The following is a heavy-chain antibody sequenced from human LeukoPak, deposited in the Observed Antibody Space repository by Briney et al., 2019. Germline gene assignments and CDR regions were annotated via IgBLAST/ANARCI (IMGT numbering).Heavy chain of an antibody. V-gene: IGHV1-69*01. Sequence: GASGKVSCKASGGTFSSYAISWVRQAPGQGREWMGGIIPIFGTANYAQKFQGRVTITADESTSTAYMELSSLRSEDTAVYYCARDPRAAAGRGTGFDYWGQGTLATVSS. CDR2: IIPIFGTA. D-gene: IGHD6-13*01. CDR1: GGTFSSYA. CDR3: ARDPRAAAGRGTGFDY. J-gene: IGHJ4*02.